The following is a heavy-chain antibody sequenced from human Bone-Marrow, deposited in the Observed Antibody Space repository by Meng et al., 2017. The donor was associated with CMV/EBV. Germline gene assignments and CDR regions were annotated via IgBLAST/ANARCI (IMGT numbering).Heavy chain of an antibody. Sequence: SETLSLTCTVSGGSISSYYWSWIRQPPGKGLEWIGSISHSGSTNYNPSLKGRVTFSVDTSKNQFSLNLTSVTAADTAVYYCARDYRQGADYYFDYWGQGTLVTVSS. CDR3: ARDYRQGADYYFDY. D-gene: IGHD4-11*01. J-gene: IGHJ4*02. CDR2: ISHSGST. CDR1: GGSISSYY. V-gene: IGHV4-59*01.